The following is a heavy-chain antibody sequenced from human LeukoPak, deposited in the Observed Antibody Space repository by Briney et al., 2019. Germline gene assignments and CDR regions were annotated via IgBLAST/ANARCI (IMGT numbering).Heavy chain of an antibody. J-gene: IGHJ4*02. V-gene: IGHV3-11*04. CDR2: ISNSGSTI. CDR3: ARSWASNYGDY. Sequence: GGSLRLSCAASGFTFSDYYMSWIRQAPGKGLEWVSYISNSGSTIYYADSLKGRFTVSRDNAKNSLYPQMNSLRDEDTAVYYCARSWASNYGDYWGQGTLVTVSS. D-gene: IGHD4-11*01. CDR1: GFTFSDYY.